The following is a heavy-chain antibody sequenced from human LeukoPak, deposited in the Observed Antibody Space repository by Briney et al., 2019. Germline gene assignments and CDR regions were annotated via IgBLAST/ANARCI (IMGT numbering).Heavy chain of an antibody. CDR1: GSGFTFGNFG. J-gene: IGHJ6*03. V-gene: IGHV3-23*01. Sequence: GGSLRLSCEASGSGFTFGNFGMSWVRQAPGKGLEWLSGISGSGYYTYYADSVKGRFTISRDNSKNTVYIQMNSLRAEDTAVYYCAKDGTWGDYYFYFYMDVWGKGTTVTVSS. CDR3: AKDGTWGDYYFYFYMDV. CDR2: ISGSGYYT. D-gene: IGHD3-16*01.